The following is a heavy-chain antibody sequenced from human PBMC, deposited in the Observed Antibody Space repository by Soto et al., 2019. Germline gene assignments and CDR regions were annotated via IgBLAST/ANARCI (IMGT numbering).Heavy chain of an antibody. CDR2: IIPIFGTA. CDR3: ASHSGSSPEGRYYYGMDV. CDR1: GGTFSSYA. D-gene: IGHD1-26*01. J-gene: IGHJ6*02. Sequence: QVQLVQSGAEVKKPGSSVKVSCKASGGTFSSYAISWVRQAPGQGLEWMGGIIPIFGTADYAQKFQGRGTITADESTSKAYMEMSSLRSEDTAVYYCASHSGSSPEGRYYYGMDVWGQGTTVTVSS. V-gene: IGHV1-69*12.